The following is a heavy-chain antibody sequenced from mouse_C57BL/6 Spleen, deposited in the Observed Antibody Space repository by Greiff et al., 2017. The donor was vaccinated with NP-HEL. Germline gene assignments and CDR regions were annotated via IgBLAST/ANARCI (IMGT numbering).Heavy chain of an antibody. D-gene: IGHD6-1*01. CDR1: GFTFTDYY. V-gene: IGHV14-1*01. CDR3: AATDY. CDR2: IDPDDGDT. Sequence: VQLQQPGAELVRPGASVKLSCTASGFTFTDYYMHWVKQRPEQGLEWIGRIDPDDGDTDYDPKFTGKATMTADKSSNTAYLQLSSLTSEDTAVYYCAATDYWGKGTLVTVSA. J-gene: IGHJ3*01.